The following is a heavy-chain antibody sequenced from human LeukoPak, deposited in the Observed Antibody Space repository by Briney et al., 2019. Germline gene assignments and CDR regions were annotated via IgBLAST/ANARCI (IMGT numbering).Heavy chain of an antibody. V-gene: IGHV5-10-1*01. CDR2: IDPSDSYT. CDR1: GYSFTNYW. Sequence: GESLKISCKGSGYSFTNYWINWVRQMPGKGLEWMGRIDPSDSYTDYSPSFQGHVTISIDKSISTAYLQWSSLKAPDTAMYYCARHSNYDTLTGYPHWGQGTLVTVSS. CDR3: ARHSNYDTLTGYPH. D-gene: IGHD3-9*01. J-gene: IGHJ4*02.